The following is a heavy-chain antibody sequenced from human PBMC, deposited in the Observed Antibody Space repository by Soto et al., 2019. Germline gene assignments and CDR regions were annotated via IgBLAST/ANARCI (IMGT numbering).Heavy chain of an antibody. CDR1: GFTFSGYA. J-gene: IGHJ6*02. CDR2: ITGSGTST. CDR3: GNSPKFYYYPMDV. Sequence: GGSLRLSCAASGFTFSGYAMTWVRQAPGKGLEWVSSITGSGTSTYYADSVKGRFIISGDNSKNTVSLQMNSLRADDTAVYYCGNSPKFYYYPMDVRGQGTTVTVSS. V-gene: IGHV3-23*01.